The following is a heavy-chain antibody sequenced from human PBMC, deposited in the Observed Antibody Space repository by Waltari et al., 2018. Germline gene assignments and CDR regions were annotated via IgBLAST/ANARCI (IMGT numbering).Heavy chain of an antibody. J-gene: IGHJ6*02. CDR2: ISGSGGST. CDR1: RFICSTYV. D-gene: IGHD1-20*01. Sequence: EGQLLEAGGGFVQPGGSLRRPCSASRFICSTYVMSWVRQAPGKGLEWFSGISGSGGSTYCADSVKGRFTISRDNSKNTEHLEMNSLRAEDTAIYYCAKFYLTGSSRPWGMDVWGQGTTVTVS. V-gene: IGHV3-23*01. CDR3: AKFYLTGSSRPWGMDV.